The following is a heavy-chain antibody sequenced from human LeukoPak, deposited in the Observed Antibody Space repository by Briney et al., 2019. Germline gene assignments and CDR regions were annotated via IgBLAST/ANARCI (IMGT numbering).Heavy chain of an antibody. Sequence: ASVKVSCKASGYTFTSYAMNWVRQAPGQGLEWMGWINTNTGNPTYAQGFTGRFVFSLDTSVSTAYLQISSLKAEDTAVYYCARDKMEWELYYYYYYMDVWGKGTTVTVSS. CDR3: ARDKMEWELYYYYYYMDV. J-gene: IGHJ6*03. CDR1: GYTFTSYA. CDR2: INTNTGNP. D-gene: IGHD1-26*01. V-gene: IGHV7-4-1*02.